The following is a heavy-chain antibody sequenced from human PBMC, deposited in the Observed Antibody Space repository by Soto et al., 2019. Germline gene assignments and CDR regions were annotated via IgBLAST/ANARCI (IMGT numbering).Heavy chain of an antibody. CDR1: GFTFSSYG. CDR3: ARVLGVGATGYHSGMDV. D-gene: IGHD3-9*01. Sequence: GGSLRLSCAASGFTFSSYGMHWVRQAPGKGLEWVAVIWYDGSNKYYADSVKGRFTISRDNSKNTLYLQMNSLRAEDTAVYYCARVLGVGATGYHSGMDVWGQGTTVTVPS. J-gene: IGHJ6*02. V-gene: IGHV3-33*01. CDR2: IWYDGSNK.